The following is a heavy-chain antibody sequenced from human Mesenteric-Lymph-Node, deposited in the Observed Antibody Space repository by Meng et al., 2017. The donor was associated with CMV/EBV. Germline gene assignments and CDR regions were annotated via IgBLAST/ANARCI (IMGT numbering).Heavy chain of an antibody. V-gene: IGHV3-48*03. D-gene: IGHD3-22*01. CDR2: ISSSGSTI. CDR3: ARDFASDLTYYYDSSGYCFDY. J-gene: IGHJ4*02. Sequence: GGSLRLSCAASGFTFSSYEMNWVRQAPGKGLEWVSYISSSGSTIYYADSVKGRFTISRDNAKNSLCLQMNSLRAEDTAVYYCARDFASDLTYYYDSSGYCFDYWGQGTLVTVSS. CDR1: GFTFSSYE.